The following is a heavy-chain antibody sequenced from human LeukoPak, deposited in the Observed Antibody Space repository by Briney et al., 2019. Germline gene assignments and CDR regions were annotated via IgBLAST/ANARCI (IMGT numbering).Heavy chain of an antibody. Sequence: GASVKVSCKASGYTFTSYGISWVRQAPGQGLEWMGWISAYNGNTNYAQKLQGRVTMTTDTSTSTAYMELRSLRSDDTAVYYCARDERYFDWLPTSFYGMDVWGQGTTVTVSS. CDR3: ARDERYFDWLPTSFYGMDV. J-gene: IGHJ6*02. CDR1: GYTFTSYG. V-gene: IGHV1-18*01. D-gene: IGHD3-9*01. CDR2: ISAYNGNT.